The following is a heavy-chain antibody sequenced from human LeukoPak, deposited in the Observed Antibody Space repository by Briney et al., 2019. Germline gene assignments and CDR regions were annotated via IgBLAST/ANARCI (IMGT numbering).Heavy chain of an antibody. CDR1: GGSISSHF. Sequence: SETLSLTCTVSGGSISSHFWSWIRQPPGKGLEWIAYIYYSGSTDYSGSTDYNPSLKSRVTISVDTSKKQFSLKLSSVTAGDTDVYYCARQTMTTSDAFDIWGQGTMVTVSS. V-gene: IGHV4-59*08. CDR3: ARQTMTTSDAFDI. CDR2: IYYSGSTDYSGST. D-gene: IGHD4-17*01. J-gene: IGHJ3*02.